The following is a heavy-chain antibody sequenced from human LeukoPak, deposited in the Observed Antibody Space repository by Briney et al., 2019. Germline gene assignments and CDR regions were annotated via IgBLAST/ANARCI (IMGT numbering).Heavy chain of an antibody. CDR1: GFTVSSNY. V-gene: IGHV3-66*01. CDR2: IYSGGIT. Sequence: PGGSLRLSCAASGFTVSSNYMSWVRQAPGKGLEWISVIYSGGITYFADSVKGRFTISRDNSKNTLYLQMNSLRAEDTAVYYCARGDSYSSPDDAFDIWGQGTMVTVS. CDR3: ARGDSYSSPDDAFDI. D-gene: IGHD6-6*01. J-gene: IGHJ3*02.